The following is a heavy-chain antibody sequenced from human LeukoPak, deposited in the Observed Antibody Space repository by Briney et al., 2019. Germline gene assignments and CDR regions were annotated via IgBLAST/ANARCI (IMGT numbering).Heavy chain of an antibody. J-gene: IGHJ3*02. D-gene: IGHD2-2*02. Sequence: ASVKVSCKASGYTFTGYYMHWVRQAPGQGLEWMGWINPNSGGTNYAQKFQGRVTMTRDTSISTAYMELSRLRSDDTAVYYCARDLPWDIVVVLAAIIAFDIWGQGTMVTVSS. CDR1: GYTFTGYY. CDR3: ARDLPWDIVVVLAAIIAFDI. CDR2: INPNSGGT. V-gene: IGHV1-2*02.